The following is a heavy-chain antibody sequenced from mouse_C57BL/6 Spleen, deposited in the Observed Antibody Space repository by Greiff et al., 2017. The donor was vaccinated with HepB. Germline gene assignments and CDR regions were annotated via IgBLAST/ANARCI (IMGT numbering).Heavy chain of an antibody. V-gene: IGHV1-61*01. CDR3: ASSLLWDGDYFGY. CDR1: GYTFTSYW. Sequence: QVQLQQPGAELVRPGSSVKLSCKASGYTFTSYWMDWVKQRPGQGLEWIGNIYPSDSETHYNQKFKDKATLTVDKSSSTAYMQLSSLTSEDSAVYYCASSLLWDGDYFGYWGQSTTLTVSS. J-gene: IGHJ2*01. CDR2: IYPSDSET. D-gene: IGHD4-1*01.